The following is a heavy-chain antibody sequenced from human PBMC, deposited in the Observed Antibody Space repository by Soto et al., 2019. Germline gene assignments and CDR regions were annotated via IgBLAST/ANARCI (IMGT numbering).Heavy chain of an antibody. CDR2: IYHSGRT. J-gene: IGHJ4*02. CDR3: ARAYELLYCVEF. V-gene: IGHV4-30-2*01. D-gene: IGHD2-2*02. Sequence: QLQLQESGSGLVKPSQTLSITCAVSGGSSSSGGYSWSWIRQPPGKGMERIGYIYHSGRTYYHPSLKSRVTIPVERSKYQFSLKLSCVTAAYTEVYFCARAYELLYCVEFWGQGTLGPVFS. CDR1: GGSSSSGGYS.